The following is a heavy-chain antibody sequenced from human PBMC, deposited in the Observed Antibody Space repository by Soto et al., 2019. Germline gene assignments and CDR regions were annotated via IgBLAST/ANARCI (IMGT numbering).Heavy chain of an antibody. D-gene: IGHD2-15*01. J-gene: IGHJ4*02. CDR1: GCSISSSSYY. V-gene: IGHV4-39*01. CDR2: IYYSGST. Sequence: SETLSLTCTVSGCSISSSSYYWGWIRQPPGKGLEWIGSIYYSGSTYYNPSLKSRVTISVDTSKNQFSLKLSSVTAADTAVYYCARHTPAISISDHWGQGTLVTVSS. CDR3: ARHTPAISISDH.